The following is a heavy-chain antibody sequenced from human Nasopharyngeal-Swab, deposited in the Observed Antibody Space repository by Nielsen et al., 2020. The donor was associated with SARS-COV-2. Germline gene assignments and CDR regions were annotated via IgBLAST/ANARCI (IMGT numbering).Heavy chain of an antibody. CDR3: ARGSSDYVPYFDY. CDR2: IYHSGST. V-gene: IGHV4-4*02. D-gene: IGHD4-17*01. J-gene: IGHJ4*02. Sequence: KGLEWIGEIYHSGSTNYNPSLKSRVTISVDKSKNQFSLKLSSVTAADTAVYYCARGSSDYVPYFDYWGQGTLVTVSS.